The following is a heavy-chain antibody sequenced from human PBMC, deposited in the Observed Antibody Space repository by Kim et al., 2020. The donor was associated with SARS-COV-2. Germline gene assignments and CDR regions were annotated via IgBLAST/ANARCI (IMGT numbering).Heavy chain of an antibody. Sequence: YARKFQSRVTMTEDTSTDTAYMELSSLRSEATAVYYCATGPVPWGSYFDYWGQGTLVTVSS. J-gene: IGHJ4*01. CDR3: ATGPVPWGSYFDY. V-gene: IGHV1-24*01. D-gene: IGHD3-16*01.